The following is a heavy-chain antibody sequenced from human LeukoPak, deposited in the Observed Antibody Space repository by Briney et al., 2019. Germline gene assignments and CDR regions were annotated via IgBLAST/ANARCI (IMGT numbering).Heavy chain of an antibody. CDR1: GGSFSDYQ. CDR2: IYHSGST. CDR3: ARVGFLLGYCSSTSCSHREARVGPGDYGMDV. V-gene: IGHV4-34*01. Sequence: KPSETLSLTCAVYGGSFSDYQWSWIRHPPGKGLEWIGSIYHSGSTYYNPSLKSRVTISVDTSKNQFSLKLSSVTAADTAVYYCARVGFLLGYCSSTSCSHREARVGPGDYGMDVWGKGTTVTVSS. D-gene: IGHD2-2*01. J-gene: IGHJ6*04.